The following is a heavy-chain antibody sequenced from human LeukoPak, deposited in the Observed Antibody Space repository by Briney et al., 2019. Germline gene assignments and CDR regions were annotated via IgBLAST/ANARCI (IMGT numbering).Heavy chain of an antibody. J-gene: IGHJ6*02. D-gene: IGHD3-3*01. CDR1: GSTFSSYA. CDR2: ISGSGGST. Sequence: GGSLRLSCAASGSTFSSYAMSWVRQAPGKGLEWVSAISGSGGSTYYADSVKGRFTISRDNSKNTLYLQMNSLRAEDTAVYYCAKDLGGDFWSGLGMDVWGQGTTVTVSS. V-gene: IGHV3-23*01. CDR3: AKDLGGDFWSGLGMDV.